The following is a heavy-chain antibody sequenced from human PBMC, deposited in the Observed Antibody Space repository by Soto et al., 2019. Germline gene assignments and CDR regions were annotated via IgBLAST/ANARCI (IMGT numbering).Heavy chain of an antibody. D-gene: IGHD2-15*01. CDR3: ATEYCSGGNCLGAFHY. V-gene: IGHV3-11*01. CDR1: GFTFSDYY. Sequence: GGSLRLSCAASGFTFSDYYMSWIRQAPGKGLEWVSYISNSGGTIYYADSVKGRFTISRDNAKNSLYLQLNSLRAEDTAVYYCATEYCSGGNCLGAFHYWGQGTLVTVSS. CDR2: ISNSGGTI. J-gene: IGHJ4*02.